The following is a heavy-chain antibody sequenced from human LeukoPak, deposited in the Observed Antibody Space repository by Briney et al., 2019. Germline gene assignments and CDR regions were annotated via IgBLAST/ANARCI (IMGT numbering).Heavy chain of an antibody. J-gene: IGHJ4*02. Sequence: ASVKVSCKASGYTFTSYYMHWVRQAPGQGLEWMGIINPSGGSTSYAQKFQGRVTMTRDTSTSTVYMELSSLRSEDTAVYYCAREFHITIFGVANRAGTYDYWGQGTLVTVSS. CDR3: AREFHITIFGVANRAGTYDY. CDR1: GYTFTSYY. CDR2: INPSGGST. D-gene: IGHD3-3*01. V-gene: IGHV1-46*01.